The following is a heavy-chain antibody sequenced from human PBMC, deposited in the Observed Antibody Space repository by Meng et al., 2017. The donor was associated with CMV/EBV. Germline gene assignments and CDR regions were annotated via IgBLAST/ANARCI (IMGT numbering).Heavy chain of an antibody. V-gene: IGHV3-30*02. CDR1: GFTFSSYG. J-gene: IGHJ5*02. CDR3: ARGLERGPYCSSTSCYENWFDP. CDR2: IRYDGSNK. Sequence: GESLKISCAASGFTFSSYGMHWVRQAPGKGLEWVAFIRYDGSNKYYADSVKGRFTISRDNSKNTLYLQMNSLRAEDTAVYYCARGLERGPYCSSTSCYENWFDPWGQGTLDTVSS. D-gene: IGHD2-2*01.